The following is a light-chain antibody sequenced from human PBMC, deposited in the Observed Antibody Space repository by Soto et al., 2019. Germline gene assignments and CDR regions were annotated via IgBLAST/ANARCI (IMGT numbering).Light chain of an antibody. J-gene: IGKJ3*01. CDR2: DAS. CDR1: QDISNY. V-gene: IGKV1-33*01. CDR3: QKYDSLPLT. Sequence: DIQMTQSPSSLSASVGDRVTISCQASQDISNYLNWYQHKEGKAPKLLIYDASNLETGVPSRFSGSGSGTDFTLTISSLQPEDIATCYCQKYDSLPLTFGPGTKVDIK.